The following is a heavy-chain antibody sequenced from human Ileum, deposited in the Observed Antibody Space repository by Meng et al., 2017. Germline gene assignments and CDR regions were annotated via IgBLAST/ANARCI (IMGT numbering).Heavy chain of an antibody. CDR3: AREANLEMAFDY. V-gene: IGHV3-21*01. J-gene: IGHJ4*02. CDR1: GVTFTSYT. Sequence: GESLKISCAASGVTFTSYTMNWVRQAPGKGLEWVSSISGSSSYIYYADSVKGRFTISRDNAKNSLYLQMNSLRAEDTAVYYCAREANLEMAFDYWGQGTLVTGAS. CDR2: ISGSSSYI. D-gene: IGHD5-24*01.